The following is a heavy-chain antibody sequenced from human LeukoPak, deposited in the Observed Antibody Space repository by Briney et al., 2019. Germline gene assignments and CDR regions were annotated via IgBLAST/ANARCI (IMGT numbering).Heavy chain of an antibody. CDR1: GGTFSSYA. Sequence: GASVKVSCKASGGTFSSYAISWARQAPGQGLEWMGGIIPIFGTANYAQKFQGRVTITADESTSTAYMELSSLRSEDTAVYYCARGRGLQQRGPNYYYYYMDVWGKGTTVTVPS. J-gene: IGHJ6*03. D-gene: IGHD4-11*01. CDR3: ARGRGLQQRGPNYYYYYMDV. CDR2: IIPIFGTA. V-gene: IGHV1-69*13.